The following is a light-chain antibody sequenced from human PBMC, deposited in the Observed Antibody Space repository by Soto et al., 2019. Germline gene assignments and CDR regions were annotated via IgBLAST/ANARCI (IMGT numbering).Light chain of an antibody. J-gene: IGKJ1*01. CDR1: QSISSW. V-gene: IGKV1-5*01. CDR3: QQYTRT. Sequence: DIQMTQSPSTLSASVGDRFTITCRASQSISSWLAWYQQKPGKAPKLLIYDASSLESGVPSRFSGSGSGTEFTLTISSLQPDDFATYYCQQYTRTFGQGTKVDIK. CDR2: DAS.